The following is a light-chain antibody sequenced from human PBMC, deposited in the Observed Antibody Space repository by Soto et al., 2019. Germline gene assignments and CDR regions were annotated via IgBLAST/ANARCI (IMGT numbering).Light chain of an antibody. CDR1: LGISSY. V-gene: IGKV1-9*01. CDR3: QQLNSYPRT. Sequence: DIQLTQSPSFLSASVGDRVTITCRASLGISSYLAWYQQKPGKAPKLLIYAASTLQSGVPSRFSGSGSGTEFTLTISSLQPEDFATYYCQQLNSYPRTFGPGTKVDIK. CDR2: AAS. J-gene: IGKJ3*01.